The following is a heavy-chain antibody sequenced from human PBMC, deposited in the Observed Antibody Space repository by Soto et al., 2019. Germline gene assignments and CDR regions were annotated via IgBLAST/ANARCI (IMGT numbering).Heavy chain of an antibody. D-gene: IGHD3-10*01. CDR3: ARGRAVRLDY. J-gene: IGHJ4*02. Sequence: SETLSLTCTVSGGSISSSSYYWGWIRQPPGKGLEWIGSIYYSGSTYYNPSLKSRVTISVDTSKNQFSLKLSSVTAADTAVYYCARGRAVRLDYWGQGTLVTVSS. CDR2: IYYSGST. V-gene: IGHV4-39*07. CDR1: GGSISSSSYY.